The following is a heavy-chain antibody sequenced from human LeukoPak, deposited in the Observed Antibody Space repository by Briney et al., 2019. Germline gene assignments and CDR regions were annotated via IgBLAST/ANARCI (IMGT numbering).Heavy chain of an antibody. D-gene: IGHD3-10*01. CDR3: AKDPRYDSGI. V-gene: IGHV3-23*01. CDR1: GFTFRSYA. J-gene: IGHJ4*02. CDR2: ISGSSGST. Sequence: PGGSLRLSCAASGFTFRSYAMSWVRQAPGKGLEWVSIISGSSGSTYYADSVKGRFTISRDNSKTTLYLQMNSLRAEDTAVYYCAKDPRYDSGIWGQGTLVTVSS.